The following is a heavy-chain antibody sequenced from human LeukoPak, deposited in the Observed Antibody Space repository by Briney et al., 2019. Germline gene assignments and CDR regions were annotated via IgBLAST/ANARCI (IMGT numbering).Heavy chain of an antibody. V-gene: IGHV4-34*01. D-gene: IGHD6-19*01. CDR1: GGSFSGYY. CDR2: INHSGST. Sequence: SETLSLTCAVYGGSFSGYYWSSMRQPPGKGLEWIGEINHSGSTNYNPSLKSRVTISVDTSKNQFSLKLSSVTAADTAVYYCARRSAVAAHLDYWGQGTLVTVSS. CDR3: ARRSAVAAHLDY. J-gene: IGHJ4*02.